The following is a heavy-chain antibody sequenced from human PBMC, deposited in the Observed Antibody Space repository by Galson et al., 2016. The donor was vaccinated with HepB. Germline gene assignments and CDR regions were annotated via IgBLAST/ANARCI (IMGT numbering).Heavy chain of an antibody. D-gene: IGHD4-23*01. J-gene: IGHJ4*02. Sequence: LRLSCAASGFTFSRYWMHWVRQAPGKGLVWVSRINSDGSSISYVDSVKGRFTISRDNAKNTLYLQMNSLRAEDTAVYYCATRGGGNPLFGYWGQGTLVTVSS. CDR3: ATRGGGNPLFGY. V-gene: IGHV3-74*01. CDR1: GFTFSRYW. CDR2: INSDGSSI.